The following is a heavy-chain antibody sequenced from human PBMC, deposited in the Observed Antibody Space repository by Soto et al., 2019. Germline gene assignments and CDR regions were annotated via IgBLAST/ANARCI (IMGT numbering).Heavy chain of an antibody. Sequence: QVQLQESGPGLVKPSQTLSLTCTVSGGSISSDGYYWSWIRQHPGKGLVWIGYIFYSGPTHYNPSLKNRVTIAVDTSNNQFSLNLSTVTAADTAVYYCARSVDPWGQGTLVTVSS. CDR1: GGSISSDGYY. V-gene: IGHV4-31*03. J-gene: IGHJ5*02. CDR2: IFYSGPT. CDR3: ARSVDP.